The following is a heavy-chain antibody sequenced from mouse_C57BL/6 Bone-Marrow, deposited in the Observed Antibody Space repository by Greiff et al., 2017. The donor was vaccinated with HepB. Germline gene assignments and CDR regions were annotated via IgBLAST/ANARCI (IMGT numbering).Heavy chain of an antibody. CDR2: INPSSGYT. V-gene: IGHV1-7*01. CDR3: ARLVTTRFDY. J-gene: IGHJ2*01. Sequence: QVQLKQPGAELVKPGASVKLSCKASGYTFTSYWMHWVKQRPGQGLEWIGYINPSSGYTKYNQKFKDKATLTADKSSSTAYMQLSSLTYEDSAVYYCARLVTTRFDYWGQGTTLTVSS. D-gene: IGHD2-2*01. CDR1: GYTFTSYW.